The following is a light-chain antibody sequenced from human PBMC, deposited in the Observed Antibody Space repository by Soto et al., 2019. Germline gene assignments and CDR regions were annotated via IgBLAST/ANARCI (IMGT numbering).Light chain of an antibody. V-gene: IGKV1-39*01. CDR2: AAS. CDR1: QSIGGF. CDR3: QQSYSTPLT. J-gene: IGKJ4*01. Sequence: DIQMTQSPSSLSVSVGDRVTITCWASQSIGGFLNWYQQKLGKAPKLLIYAASSLQSGVPSRFSGSGSGTDFTLTISSLQPEDFATYYCQQSYSTPLTFGGGTKVEI.